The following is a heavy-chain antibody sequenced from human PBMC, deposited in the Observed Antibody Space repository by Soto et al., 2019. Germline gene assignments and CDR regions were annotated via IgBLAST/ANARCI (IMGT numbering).Heavy chain of an antibody. Sequence: QLQLQESGPGLVKPSETLSLTCTVSGGSISSNSYYWAWIRQPPGKGLEWIGNIYYSGTTYYNPSLKSRVTICVDTSKNQFSLKLSSVTAADTAVYYCARHKGGYYSGVDVWGQGTTVTVSS. CDR3: ARHKGGYYSGVDV. CDR2: IYYSGTT. J-gene: IGHJ6*02. D-gene: IGHD3-16*01. CDR1: GGSISSNSYY. V-gene: IGHV4-39*01.